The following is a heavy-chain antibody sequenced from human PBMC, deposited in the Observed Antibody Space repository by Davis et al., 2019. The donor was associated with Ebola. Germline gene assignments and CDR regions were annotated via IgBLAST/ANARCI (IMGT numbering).Heavy chain of an antibody. J-gene: IGHJ5*02. V-gene: IGHV4-39*07. Sequence: MPSETLSLTCTVSGDSISNANYYWGWIRQPPGKGLEWIGSIYYSGSTYYNPSLKSRVTISVDTSKNQFSLKLSSVTAADTAVYYCARARVGISYWFDPWGRGTLVTVSS. CDR3: ARARVGISYWFDP. D-gene: IGHD2-21*01. CDR2: IYYSGST. CDR1: GDSISNANYY.